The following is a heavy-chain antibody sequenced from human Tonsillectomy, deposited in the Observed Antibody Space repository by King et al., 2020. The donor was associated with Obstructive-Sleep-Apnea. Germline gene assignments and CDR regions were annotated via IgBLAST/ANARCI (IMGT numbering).Heavy chain of an antibody. CDR2: ISGRGGST. Sequence: VQLVESGGGLVQPGGSLRLSCAASGFTFSSYAMNWVRQAPGKGLEWVSAISGRGGSTYYADSVKGRFTISRDNSKNTLYLQMNSLRAEDTAEYYCSKDLYYDFWSGSSGYFDYWGQGTLVTVSS. D-gene: IGHD3-3*01. J-gene: IGHJ4*02. V-gene: IGHV3-23*04. CDR1: GFTFSSYA. CDR3: SKDLYYDFWSGSSGYFDY.